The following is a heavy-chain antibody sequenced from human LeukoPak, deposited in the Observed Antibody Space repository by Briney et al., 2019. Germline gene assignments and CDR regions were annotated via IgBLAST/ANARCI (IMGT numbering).Heavy chain of an antibody. D-gene: IGHD2-2*01. J-gene: IGHJ4*02. Sequence: PGGSLRLSCAASEFSFSSYAMSWVRQAPGKGLEWISTSGGSGDNTYFADSVKGRFTISRDNAKNSLYLQMNSLRAEDTAVYYCARRYCSSTTCTLDYWGQGTLVTVSS. CDR1: EFSFSSYA. V-gene: IGHV3-23*01. CDR2: SGGSGDNT. CDR3: ARRYCSSTTCTLDY.